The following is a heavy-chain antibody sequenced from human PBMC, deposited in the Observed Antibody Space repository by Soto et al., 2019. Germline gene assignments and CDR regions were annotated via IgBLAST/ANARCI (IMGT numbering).Heavy chain of an antibody. V-gene: IGHV3-30-3*01. Sequence: GGSLRLSCAASGFTFSNYAMHWVRQTPGKGLEWVVVISYDGTKKYYADTVKGRFTISRDNSKNTVNMQMSSMKDNDTTVYYCAREKWELCDYWGQGTLVTVSS. CDR1: GFTFSNYA. CDR2: ISYDGTKK. CDR3: AREKWELCDY. J-gene: IGHJ4*02. D-gene: IGHD1-26*01.